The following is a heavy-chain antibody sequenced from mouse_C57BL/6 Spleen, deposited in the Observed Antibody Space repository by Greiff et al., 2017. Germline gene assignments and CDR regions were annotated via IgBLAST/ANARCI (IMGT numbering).Heavy chain of an antibody. V-gene: IGHV3-8*01. J-gene: IGHJ1*03. D-gene: IGHD1-1*01. Sequence: VQLKQSGPGLAKPSQTLSLTCSVTGYSITSDYWNWIRKFPGNKLEYMGYISYSGSTYYNPSLKSRISITRDTSKNQYYLQLNSVTTEDTATYYCARSYYYGSSTWYFDVWGTGTTVTVSS. CDR3: ARSYYYGSSTWYFDV. CDR1: GYSITSDY. CDR2: ISYSGST.